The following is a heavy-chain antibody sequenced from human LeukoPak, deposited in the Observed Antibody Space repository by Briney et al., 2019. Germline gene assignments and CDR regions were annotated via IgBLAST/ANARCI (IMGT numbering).Heavy chain of an antibody. Sequence: GGSLRLSCAASGFTFSSYAMHWVRQAPGKGLEWVAVISYDGSNKYYADSVKGRFTISRDNSKNTLYLQMNSLRAEDTAVYYCAREGGSTSHYYYYYYMDVWGKGTTVTVSS. CDR2: ISYDGSNK. CDR3: AREGGSTSHYYYYYYMDV. D-gene: IGHD2-2*01. J-gene: IGHJ6*03. V-gene: IGHV3-30-3*01. CDR1: GFTFSSYA.